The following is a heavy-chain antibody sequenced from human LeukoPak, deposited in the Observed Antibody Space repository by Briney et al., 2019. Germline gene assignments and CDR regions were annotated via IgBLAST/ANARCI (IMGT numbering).Heavy chain of an antibody. V-gene: IGHV3-30*04. J-gene: IGHJ6*02. CDR2: ISYDGSNK. Sequence: GGSLRLSCAASGFTFSSYAMHWVRQAPGKGLEWVAVISYDGSNKYYADSVKGRFTISRDNSKNTLYPQMNSLRAEDTAVYYCARARFYFHYYYGMDVWGQGTTVTVSS. D-gene: IGHD2/OR15-2a*01. CDR3: ARARFYFHYYYGMDV. CDR1: GFTFSSYA.